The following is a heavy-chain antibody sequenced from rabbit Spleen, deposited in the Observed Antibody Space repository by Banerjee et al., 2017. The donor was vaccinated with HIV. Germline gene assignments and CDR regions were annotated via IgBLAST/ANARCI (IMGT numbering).Heavy chain of an antibody. CDR1: RFSFSVKYI. CDR2: INTDSGNT. CDR3: ASGYSDVYFNL. V-gene: IGHV1S45*01. J-gene: IGHJ4*01. Sequence: QEQLVESGGDMVQPEGSLTLTCTASRFSFSVKYIMCWVRQAPGKGPEWIACINTDSGNTVYANWAKGRFTISKTSSTTVTLQMTSLTAADTATYFCASGYSDVYFNLWGQGTLVTVS. D-gene: IGHD1-1*01.